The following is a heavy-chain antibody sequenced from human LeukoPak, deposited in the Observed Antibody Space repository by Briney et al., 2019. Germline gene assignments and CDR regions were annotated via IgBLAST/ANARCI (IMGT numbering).Heavy chain of an antibody. CDR3: ARDPGDLGEYWYFDL. CDR1: GDSISSGDYY. CDR2: IYYSGST. V-gene: IGHV4-30-4*01. J-gene: IGHJ2*01. D-gene: IGHD3-10*01. Sequence: SQTLSLTCTVSGDSISSGDYYWSWIRQPPGKGLEWIGYIYYSGSTYYNPSLKSRVTISVDTSKNQFSLKLSSVTAADTAVYYCARDPGDLGEYWYFDLWGRGTLVTVSS.